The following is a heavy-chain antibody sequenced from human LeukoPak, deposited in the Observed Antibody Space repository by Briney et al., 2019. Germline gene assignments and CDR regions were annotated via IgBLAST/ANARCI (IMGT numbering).Heavy chain of an antibody. D-gene: IGHD2-2*03. J-gene: IGHJ5*02. CDR1: GFTFSSYW. V-gene: IGHV3-7*01. Sequence: PGGSLRLSCAASGFTFSSYWMSWVHQAPGKGLEWAANIKQDGSEKYYVDSVKGRFTISRDNAKNSLYLQMNSLRAEDTAVYYCARAIGYCSSTSCYNWFDPWGQGTLVTVSS. CDR3: ARAIGYCSSTSCYNWFDP. CDR2: IKQDGSEK.